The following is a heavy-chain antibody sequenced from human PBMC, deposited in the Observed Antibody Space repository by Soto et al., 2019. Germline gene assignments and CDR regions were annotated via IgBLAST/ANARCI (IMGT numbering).Heavy chain of an antibody. CDR3: ARHTPAISISDH. Sequence: PSETLSLTCTVSGGSISSSSYYWGWISQPPGKGLEWIGSIYYSGSTYYNPSLKSRVTISVDTSKNQFSLKLSSVTAADTAVYYCARHTPAISISDHWGQGTLVTVS. CDR1: GGSISSSSYY. J-gene: IGHJ4*02. D-gene: IGHD2-15*01. V-gene: IGHV4-39*01. CDR2: IYYSGST.